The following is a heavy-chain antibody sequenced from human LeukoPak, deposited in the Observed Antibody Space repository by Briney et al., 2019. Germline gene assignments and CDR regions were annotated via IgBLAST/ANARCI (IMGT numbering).Heavy chain of an antibody. V-gene: IGHV4-31*03. CDR1: GGSISSGGHY. D-gene: IGHD2-21*01. J-gene: IGHJ4*02. Sequence: PSGTLSLTCTVSGGSISSGGHYWTWIRQLPGKGLEWIGYIFYSVSTYYNPSLKSRVTISVDTSKNQFSLKLNSVTAADTAVYYCASRSPPGETGYFDYWGQGTLVTLSA. CDR3: ASRSPPGETGYFDY. CDR2: IFYSVST.